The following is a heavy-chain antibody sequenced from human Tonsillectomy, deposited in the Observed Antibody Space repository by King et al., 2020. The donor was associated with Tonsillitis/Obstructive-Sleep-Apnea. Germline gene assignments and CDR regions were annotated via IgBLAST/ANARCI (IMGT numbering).Heavy chain of an antibody. J-gene: IGHJ6*02. D-gene: IGHD2/OR15-2a*01. V-gene: IGHV1-2*02. CDR1: GYTFTDYY. Sequence: VQLVESGAEVKKPGASVKVSCKASGYTFTDYYMNWVRQAPGQGLEWMGWINPNSGGTNYAQKFHGRVTMTRDTSISTAYMELSRLRSDDTAVYYCARDPANPSFLSYYYYAMDVWGQGTTVTVSS. CDR3: ARDPANPSFLSYYYYAMDV. CDR2: INPNSGGT.